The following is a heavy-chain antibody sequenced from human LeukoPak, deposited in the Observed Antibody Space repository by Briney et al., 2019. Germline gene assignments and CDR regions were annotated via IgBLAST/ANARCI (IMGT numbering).Heavy chain of an antibody. Sequence: PSETLSLTCTVSGVSISSSSYYWGWIRQPPGKGLEWIGSIYYSGSTYYNPSLKSRVTISVDTSKNQFSLKLSSVTAADTAAYYCARHGSPGGDHPFDYWGQGTLVTVSS. CDR3: ARHGSPGGDHPFDY. CDR2: IYYSGST. CDR1: GVSISSSSYY. D-gene: IGHD3-16*01. J-gene: IGHJ4*02. V-gene: IGHV4-39*01.